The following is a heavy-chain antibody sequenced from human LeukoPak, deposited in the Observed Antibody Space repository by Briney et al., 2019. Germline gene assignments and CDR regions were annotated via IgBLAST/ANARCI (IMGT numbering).Heavy chain of an antibody. V-gene: IGHV1-24*01. CDR1: GYTLTELS. CDR2: FDPEDGET. Sequence: ASVKVSCKVSGYTLTELSMHWVRQAPRKGLEWMGGFDPEDGETIYAQKFQGRVTMTEDTSTDTAYMELSSLRSEDTAVYYCATTVGYQLPVDYWGQGTLVTVSS. J-gene: IGHJ4*02. D-gene: IGHD2-2*01. CDR3: ATTVGYQLPVDY.